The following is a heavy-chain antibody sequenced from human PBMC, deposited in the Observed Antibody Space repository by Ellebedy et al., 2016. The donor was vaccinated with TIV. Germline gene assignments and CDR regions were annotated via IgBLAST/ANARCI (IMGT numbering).Heavy chain of an antibody. J-gene: IGHJ6*02. D-gene: IGHD3-10*01. CDR1: GFTFNSSG. Sequence: GGSLRLSCAASGFTFNSSGMNWVRQAPGKGLEWVAFIRFDGNNAYYADSVKGRFTISRDNSKNTLYLQMNSLRTEDTAVHYCAKDRGNYGGAPYNGMDVWGQGTMVTVSS. CDR2: IRFDGNNA. CDR3: AKDRGNYGGAPYNGMDV. V-gene: IGHV3-30*02.